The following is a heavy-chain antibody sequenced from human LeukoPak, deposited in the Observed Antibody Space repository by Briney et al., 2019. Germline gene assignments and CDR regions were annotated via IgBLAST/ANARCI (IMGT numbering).Heavy chain of an antibody. V-gene: IGHV4-39*06. CDR1: GGSISSSSYN. D-gene: IGHD1-26*01. Sequence: PSETLSLTCTVSGGSISSSSYNWGWIPQPPGQGLVWIGSSYCSGSTYDNPSLKSRITISVDTSKNQFPLKLSSVTAADAAVYYCARGGEWEILIPFDYWGQGTLVTVSS. CDR2: SYCSGST. CDR3: ARGGEWEILIPFDY. J-gene: IGHJ4*02.